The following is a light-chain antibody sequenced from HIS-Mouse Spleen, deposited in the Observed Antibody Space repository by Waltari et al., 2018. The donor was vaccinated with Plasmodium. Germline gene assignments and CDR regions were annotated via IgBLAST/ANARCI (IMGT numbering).Light chain of an antibody. CDR1: QAISNY. Sequence: THLPRSPSSFSPPLEAGSPFPSQASQAISNYLNWYQQKPGKAPKLLIYDASNLETGVPSRFSGSGSGTDFTFTISSLQPEDIATYYCQQYDNPRTTFGEGTRLEIK. J-gene: IGKJ5*01. CDR2: DAS. V-gene: IGKV1-33*01. CDR3: QQYDNPRTT.